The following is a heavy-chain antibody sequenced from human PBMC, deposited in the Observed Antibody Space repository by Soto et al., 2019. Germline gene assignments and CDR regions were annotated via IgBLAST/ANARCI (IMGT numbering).Heavy chain of an antibody. J-gene: IGHJ4*02. Sequence: GASVKVSCKASGYIFTNYYIHWVRQAPGQGLEWMGWINPDSGGTKYPQNFQARVTMTRDTSISTAYMELSSLKSDDTALYYCVSAPRLYGASVDYWGQGTLVTVPS. CDR2: INPDSGGT. D-gene: IGHD4-17*01. V-gene: IGHV1-2*02. CDR1: GYIFTNYY. CDR3: VSAPRLYGASVDY.